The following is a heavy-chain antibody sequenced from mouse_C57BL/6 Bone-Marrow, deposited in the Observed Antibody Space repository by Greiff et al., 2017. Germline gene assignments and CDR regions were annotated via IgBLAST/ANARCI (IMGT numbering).Heavy chain of an antibody. V-gene: IGHV5-12*01. Sequence: EVMLVESGGGLVQPGGSLKLSCAASGFTFSDYYMYWVRQTPEKRLEWVAYISNGGGSTYYPDTVKGRFTISRDNAKNTLYLQMSRLKSEDTAMYYCARHVYYGSRRYFDVWGTGTTVTVSS. CDR3: ARHVYYGSRRYFDV. CDR1: GFTFSDYY. D-gene: IGHD1-1*01. J-gene: IGHJ1*03. CDR2: ISNGGGST.